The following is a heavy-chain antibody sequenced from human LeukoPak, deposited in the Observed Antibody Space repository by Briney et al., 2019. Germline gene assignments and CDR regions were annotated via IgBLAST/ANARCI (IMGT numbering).Heavy chain of an antibody. CDR1: GGSISSGTYY. CDR3: ARRPPALGAFDI. V-gene: IGHV4-39*01. Sequence: AETLSLTCSVSGGSISSGTYYWGWIRQSPGKGLEWIGSIYSSGSTYYNPSLKSRATISAATSKNQFSLQLSSVTAADTAIYYCARRPPALGAFDIWGHGTMVTVSS. CDR2: IYSSGST. J-gene: IGHJ3*02.